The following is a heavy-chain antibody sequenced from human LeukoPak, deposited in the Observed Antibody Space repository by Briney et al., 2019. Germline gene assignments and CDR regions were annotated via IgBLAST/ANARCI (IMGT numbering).Heavy chain of an antibody. J-gene: IGHJ5*02. CDR2: INHSGST. CDR3: ARDVWFDP. V-gene: IGHV4-34*01. Sequence: SETLSLTCAVYGGSFSGYYWSWIRQPPGKGLEWIGEINHSGSTNYNPSLKSRVTISVDTSKNQFSLKLSSVTAADTAVYYCARDVWFDPWGQGTLVTVSS. CDR1: GGSFSGYY.